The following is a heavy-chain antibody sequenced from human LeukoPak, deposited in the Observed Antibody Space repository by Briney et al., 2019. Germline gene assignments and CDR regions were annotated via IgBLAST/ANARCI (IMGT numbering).Heavy chain of an antibody. D-gene: IGHD3-10*01. CDR3: ARRVRGAHTKPYYYYYYMDV. J-gene: IGHJ6*03. CDR2: IYYSGST. Sequence: SETLSLTCTVSGGSISSYYWSWIRQPPGKGLEWIGYIYYSGSTNYNPSLKSRVTISVDTSKNQFSLKLSSVTAADTAVYYCARRVRGAHTKPYYYYYYMDVWGKGTTVTISS. CDR1: GGSISSYY. V-gene: IGHV4-59*12.